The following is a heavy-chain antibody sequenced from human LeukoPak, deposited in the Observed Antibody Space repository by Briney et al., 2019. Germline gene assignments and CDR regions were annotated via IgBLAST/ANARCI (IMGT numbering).Heavy chain of an antibody. Sequence: PGGSLRLSCAASGFTFSSYAMSWVRQAPGKGLEWVSAISGSGGSTYYADSVKGRFTISRDNSKNTLYLQMNSLRAEDTAVYYCAKDAPYSGSYFDWYFDLWGRGTLVTVSS. D-gene: IGHD1-26*01. CDR1: GFTFSSYA. V-gene: IGHV3-23*01. CDR2: ISGSGGST. J-gene: IGHJ2*01. CDR3: AKDAPYSGSYFDWYFDL.